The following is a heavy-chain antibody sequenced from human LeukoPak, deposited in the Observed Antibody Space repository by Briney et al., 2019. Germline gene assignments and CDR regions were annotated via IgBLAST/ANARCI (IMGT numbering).Heavy chain of an antibody. Sequence: GGSLRLSCEASGFTFTTYSMTWVRQAPGKGLEWVSIISSGSSAIFSADALKGRFTISRDDAKNLLYLDMNSLRAEDTAVYSCARGVTARGFYYYMDIWGRGTTVTISS. D-gene: IGHD2-21*02. CDR1: GFTFTTYS. V-gene: IGHV3-21*04. CDR2: ISSGSSAI. J-gene: IGHJ6*03. CDR3: ARGVTARGFYYYMDI.